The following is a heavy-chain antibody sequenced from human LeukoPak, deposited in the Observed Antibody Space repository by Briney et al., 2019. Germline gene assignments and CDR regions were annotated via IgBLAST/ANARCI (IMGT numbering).Heavy chain of an antibody. CDR2: INPGDSDT. Sequence: GESLKISCKGSGYSFDTNWSGWVRQMPGKGLEWMGFINPGDSDTRYSPSFQGQVTISGDKSISTAYLQWSSLKASDTAMYYCARREDSRALDYWGQGTLVTVSS. D-gene: IGHD3-22*01. CDR3: ARREDSRALDY. CDR1: GYSFDTNW. J-gene: IGHJ4*02. V-gene: IGHV5-51*01.